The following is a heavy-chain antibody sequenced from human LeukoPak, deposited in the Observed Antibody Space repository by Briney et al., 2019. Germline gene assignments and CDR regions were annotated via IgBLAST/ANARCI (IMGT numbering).Heavy chain of an antibody. CDR3: ASGTFDGPLYGTYWYFHV. CDR2: IYSNGNT. CDR1: GASINNNY. V-gene: IGHV4-59*01. D-gene: IGHD1-14*01. J-gene: IGHJ2*01. Sequence: SETLSLTCAVSGASINNNYWTWVRQPPGKGLEWIDYIYSNGNTNYNPSLKGRVTMSIETSKNQFSLQLPSVTAADTAVYYCASGTFDGPLYGTYWYFHVWGRGTLVTVSS.